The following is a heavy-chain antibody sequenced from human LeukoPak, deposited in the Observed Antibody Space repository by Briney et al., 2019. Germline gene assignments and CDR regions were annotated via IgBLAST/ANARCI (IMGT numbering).Heavy chain of an antibody. Sequence: PGGSLRLSCAASGFSLGDYYMSWIRQAPGKGLEWVSYISSSGNSIYYADSVKGRFTISRDNAKNSLYLQMSTLRAEDTAVYYCARAGGSLVPYYYYMDVWGKGTTVTISS. J-gene: IGHJ6*03. CDR2: ISSSGNSI. CDR3: ARAGGSLVPYYYYMDV. V-gene: IGHV3-11*01. D-gene: IGHD3-16*01. CDR1: GFSLGDYY.